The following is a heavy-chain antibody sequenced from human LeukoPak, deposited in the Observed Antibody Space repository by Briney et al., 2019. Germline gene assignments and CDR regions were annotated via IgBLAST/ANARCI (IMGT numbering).Heavy chain of an antibody. CDR3: ARGAPSDY. J-gene: IGHJ4*02. Sequence: TLSLTCTVSGGSISSGSISTYYWSWVRQPAGKGLEWIGRIYTSGTTNYNPSLESRVTMSIDTSKNQFSLKLNSVTAADTAVYYCARGAPSDYWGQGTLVTVSS. CDR2: IYTSGTT. CDR1: GGSISSGSISTYY. V-gene: IGHV4-61*02.